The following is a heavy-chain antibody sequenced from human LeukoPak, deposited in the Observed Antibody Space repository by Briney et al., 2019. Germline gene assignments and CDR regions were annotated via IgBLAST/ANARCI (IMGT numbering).Heavy chain of an antibody. CDR3: ARELAA. V-gene: IGHV3-33*01. CDR2: IWPDGSNK. Sequence: PGGSLRLSCEAAGFAFSSYSMHWVRQAPGKGLEWVGAIWPDGSNKYYANSVKGRFTISRDNSKNTLYLQMNSLRGDDTAIYYCARELAAWGQGTLVTVSS. CDR1: GFAFSSYS. J-gene: IGHJ4*02. D-gene: IGHD6-13*01.